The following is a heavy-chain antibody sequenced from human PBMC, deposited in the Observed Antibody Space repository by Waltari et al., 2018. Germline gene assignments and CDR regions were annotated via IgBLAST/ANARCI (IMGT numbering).Heavy chain of an antibody. CDR3: ARVACGGDCYADNYYYYYMDV. CDR2: INWNGGST. CDR1: GFHFDDYG. D-gene: IGHD2-21*01. J-gene: IGHJ6*03. Sequence: EVQLVESGGGVVRPGGSLRLSCAASGFHFDDYGMSWVRQAPGKGLAWVSGINWNGGSTGYADSVKGRFTISRDNAKNSLYLQMNSLRAEDTALYYCARVACGGDCYADNYYYYYMDVWGKGTTVTVSS. V-gene: IGHV3-20*04.